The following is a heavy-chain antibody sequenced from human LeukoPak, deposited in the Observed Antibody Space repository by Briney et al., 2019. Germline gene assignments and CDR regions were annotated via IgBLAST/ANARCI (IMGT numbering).Heavy chain of an antibody. CDR3: ARRKSFMSGMDV. Sequence: GGSLRLSCAASGFTFSSYWMHWVRQAPGKGLVWVSRINSDGSSTSYADSVKGRFTISRDNAKNTLYLQMNSLRAEDTAVYYCARRKSFMSGMDVWGQGTTVTVSS. V-gene: IGHV3-74*01. CDR1: GFTFSSYW. J-gene: IGHJ6*02. CDR2: INSDGSST.